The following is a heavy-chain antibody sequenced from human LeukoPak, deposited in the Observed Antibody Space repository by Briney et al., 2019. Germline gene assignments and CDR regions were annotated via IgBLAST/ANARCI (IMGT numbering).Heavy chain of an antibody. CDR3: ARGEDRSGYL. J-gene: IGHJ4*02. CDR2: IYYSGST. D-gene: IGHD3-22*01. Sequence: SETLSLTCTVSGGSISSSSYYWGWIRQPPGKELEWIGSIYYSGSTYYNPSLKSRVTISVDTSKNQFSLKLSSVTAADTAVYYCARGEDRSGYLWGQGTLVTVSS. V-gene: IGHV4-39*01. CDR1: GGSISSSSYY.